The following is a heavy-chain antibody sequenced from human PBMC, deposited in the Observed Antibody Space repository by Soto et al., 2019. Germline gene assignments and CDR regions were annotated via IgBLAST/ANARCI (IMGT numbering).Heavy chain of an antibody. CDR1: GGSISSYY. V-gene: IGHV4-59*08. CDR3: ARHESYSRSWEWYFDL. CDR2: IYYSGST. J-gene: IGHJ2*01. D-gene: IGHD6-13*01. Sequence: QVQLQESGPGLVKPSETLSLTCTVSGGSISSYYWSWIRQPPGRGLEWIGYIYYSGSTNYNPSLKSRVTIAVDTSKNQFSLKLGAVTAADTAVYYCARHESYSRSWEWYFDLGGRGTLVTVSS.